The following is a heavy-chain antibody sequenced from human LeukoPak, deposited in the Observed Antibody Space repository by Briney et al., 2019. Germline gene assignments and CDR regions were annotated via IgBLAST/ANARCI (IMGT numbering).Heavy chain of an antibody. CDR3: ARDLHYYVAMDV. Sequence: TGGSLRLSCAASGFSFSSYAMNWVRQAPGKGLEWVSGIRDSGGSTFYADSVKGRFTISRDNSKSMLFLQLNSLRAEDTALYYCARDLHYYVAMDVWGQGTTVTVSS. CDR2: IRDSGGST. V-gene: IGHV3-23*01. J-gene: IGHJ6*02. D-gene: IGHD3-10*02. CDR1: GFSFSSYA.